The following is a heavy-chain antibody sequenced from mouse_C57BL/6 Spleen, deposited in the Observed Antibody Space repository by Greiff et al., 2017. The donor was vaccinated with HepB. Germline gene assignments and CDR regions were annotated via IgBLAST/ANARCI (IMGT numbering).Heavy chain of an antibody. V-gene: IGHV5-17*01. CDR1: GFTFSDYG. D-gene: IGHD1-1*01. Sequence: EVKLVESGGGLVKPGGSLKLSCAAPGFTFSDYGMHWVRQAPEKGLEWVAYISSGSSTIYYADTVKGRFTISRDNAKNTLFLQMTSLRSEDTAMYYCARPPGSSYYAMDYWGQGTSVTVSS. CDR2: ISSGSSTI. CDR3: ARPPGSSYYAMDY. J-gene: IGHJ4*01.